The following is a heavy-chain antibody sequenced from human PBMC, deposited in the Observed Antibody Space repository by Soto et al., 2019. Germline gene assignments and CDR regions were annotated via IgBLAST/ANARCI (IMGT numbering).Heavy chain of an antibody. J-gene: IGHJ4*02. CDR3: VKVLARGVGVPRFYFDS. Sequence: AGGSLRLSCAASGFTFSNSWMHWVRQVSGKGLEWVSRINADGTSTSYADSVKGRFTISRDNAKNTLYLHVNSLRAGDTAVYYCVKVLARGVGVPRFYFDSWGQGALVTVSS. CDR2: INADGTST. D-gene: IGHD2-2*01. CDR1: GFTFSNSW. V-gene: IGHV3-74*01.